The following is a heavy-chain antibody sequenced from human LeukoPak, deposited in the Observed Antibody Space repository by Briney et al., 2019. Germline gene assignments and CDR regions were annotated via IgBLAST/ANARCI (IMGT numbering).Heavy chain of an antibody. V-gene: IGHV5-51*01. CDR3: ARQGVYYSDSSAFYH. D-gene: IGHD3-22*01. CDR2: IYPGDSDI. J-gene: IGHJ4*02. Sequence: GESLKIFCKASGYRFTNYWIAWVRQMPGKGLELMGSIYPGDSDIRYSPSFQGQVTISADKSFTTAYLQWRSLKASDTAIYYCARQGVYYSDSSAFYHWGQGTRVTVSS. CDR1: GYRFTNYW.